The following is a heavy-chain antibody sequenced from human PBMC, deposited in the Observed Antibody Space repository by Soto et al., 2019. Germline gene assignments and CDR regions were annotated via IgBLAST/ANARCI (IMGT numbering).Heavy chain of an antibody. CDR1: GYTFTGYY. CDR2: INPNSGGT. CDR3: ARDWSYCGGDCYPSGMDV. Sequence: ASVKVSCKASGYTFTGYYMHWVRQAPGQGLEWMGWINPNSGGTNYAQKFQGRVTMTRDTSISTAYMELSRLRSDDTAVYYCARDWSYCGGDCYPSGMDVWGQGTTVTV. V-gene: IGHV1-2*02. J-gene: IGHJ6*02. D-gene: IGHD2-21*02.